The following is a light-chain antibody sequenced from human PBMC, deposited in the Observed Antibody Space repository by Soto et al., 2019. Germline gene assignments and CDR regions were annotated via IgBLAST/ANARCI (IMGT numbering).Light chain of an antibody. CDR1: SSDVGGYNF. J-gene: IGLJ1*01. CDR2: EVS. Sequence: QSALTQPPSASGSPGQSVTVSCTGTSSDVGGYNFVSWYQQHPGKVPKLVIYEVSKRPSGVPDRFSGSKSGNTASLTVSGGQAEDEADYYCSSYAGRNSYVFGTGTKLTVL. CDR3: SSYAGRNSYV. V-gene: IGLV2-8*01.